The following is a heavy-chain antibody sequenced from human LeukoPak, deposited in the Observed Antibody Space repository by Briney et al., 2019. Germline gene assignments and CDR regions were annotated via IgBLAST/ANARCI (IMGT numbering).Heavy chain of an antibody. V-gene: IGHV3-23*01. CDR3: AAKEGTRSDFDY. D-gene: IGHD1-14*01. Sequence: GGSLRLSCAASGFTFNTYAMSWVRQAPGKGLEWVSGIRGSGDNTYYVDSVKGRFTISRDNSKNSLYLQMNSLRGEDTAVYYCAAKEGTRSDFDYWGQGTLVTVAS. CDR1: GFTFNTYA. J-gene: IGHJ4*02. CDR2: IRGSGDNT.